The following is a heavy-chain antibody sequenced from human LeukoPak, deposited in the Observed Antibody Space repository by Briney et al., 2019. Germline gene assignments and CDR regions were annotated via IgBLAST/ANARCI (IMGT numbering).Heavy chain of an antibody. CDR2: IIPIFGTA. Sequence: SVKVSCKTSGGAFSSYAISWVRQAPGQGLEWMGGIIPIFGTANYAQKFQGRVTITADKSTSTAYMELSSLRSEDTAVYYCASCIVVVPAAIGSCAFDIWGQGTMVTVSS. CDR3: ASCIVVVPAAIGSCAFDI. CDR1: GGAFSSYA. V-gene: IGHV1-69*06. D-gene: IGHD2-2*01. J-gene: IGHJ3*02.